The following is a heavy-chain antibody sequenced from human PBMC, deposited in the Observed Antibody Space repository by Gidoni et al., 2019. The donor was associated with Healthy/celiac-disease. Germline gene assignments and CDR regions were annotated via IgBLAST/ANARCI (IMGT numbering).Heavy chain of an antibody. J-gene: IGHJ6*03. CDR3: ARGPYYYYYYYMDV. Sequence: QVQLQQCGAGLLKPSETLSLTCAVYGGSFSGYYWSWTRQPPGKGLEWIGDINHSGSTNYNPSLKSRVTISVDTSKNQFSLKLSSVTAADTAVYYCARGPYYYYYYYMDVWGKGTTVTVSS. CDR2: INHSGST. CDR1: GGSFSGYY. V-gene: IGHV4-34*01.